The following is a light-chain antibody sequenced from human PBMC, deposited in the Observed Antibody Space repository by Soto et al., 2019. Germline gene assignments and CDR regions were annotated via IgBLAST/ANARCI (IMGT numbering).Light chain of an antibody. V-gene: IGLV2-14*01. CDR1: SSDVGGYNF. J-gene: IGLJ1*01. CDR2: DVT. CDR3: SSYTSISTYV. Sequence: QPVLTQPASVSGFPGQSITISCTGTSSDVGGYNFVSWYQQHPDKAPKLMIYDVTNRPSGVSNRFSGSKSGNTASLTISGLQAEDEADYYCSSYTSISTYVFGTGTKLTVL.